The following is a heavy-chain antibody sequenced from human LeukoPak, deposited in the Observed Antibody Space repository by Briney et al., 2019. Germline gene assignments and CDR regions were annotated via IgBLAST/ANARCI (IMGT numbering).Heavy chain of an antibody. CDR1: GFTFSNHW. J-gene: IGHJ4*02. Sequence: QSGGSLRLSCAASGFTFSNHWMHWVRQTPGKGLVWVSRIKGDGSSISHADSVKGRFTISRDNAKNTLDLQMNNLRVEDTAVYYCVRDGVGAPPFDYWVRESWSPSPQ. CDR3: VRDGVGAPPFDY. CDR2: IKGDGSSI. V-gene: IGHV3-74*01. D-gene: IGHD1-26*01.